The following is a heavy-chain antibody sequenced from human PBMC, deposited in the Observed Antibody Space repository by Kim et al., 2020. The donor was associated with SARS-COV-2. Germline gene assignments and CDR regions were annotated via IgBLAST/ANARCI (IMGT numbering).Heavy chain of an antibody. CDR1: GYTFTDYY. J-gene: IGHJ3*02. Sequence: ASVKVSCKPSGYTFTDYYINWVRQAPGQGLEWMGWINPNTGGTNYAQKFQGRVTMTRDTSISTAYMELSRLRSDDTAFYYCARSSPGVYYFDIWGQGTMVIVSS. CDR3: ARSSPGVYYFDI. CDR2: INPNTGGT. V-gene: IGHV1-2*02. D-gene: IGHD1-20*01.